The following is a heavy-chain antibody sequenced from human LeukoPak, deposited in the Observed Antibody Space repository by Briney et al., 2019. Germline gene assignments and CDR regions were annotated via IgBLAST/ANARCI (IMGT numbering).Heavy chain of an antibody. CDR3: ARDLGDGYNYVPFDY. CDR1: GYTFTSYY. V-gene: IGHV1-46*01. J-gene: IGHJ4*02. CDR2: INPSGGST. Sequence: ASVKVSCKASGYTFTSYYMHWVRQAPGQGLEWMGIINPSGGSTSYAQKFQGRVTMTRDTSTSTVYMELSSLRSEDTAVYYCARDLGDGYNYVPFDYWGQGTLVTVSS. D-gene: IGHD5-24*01.